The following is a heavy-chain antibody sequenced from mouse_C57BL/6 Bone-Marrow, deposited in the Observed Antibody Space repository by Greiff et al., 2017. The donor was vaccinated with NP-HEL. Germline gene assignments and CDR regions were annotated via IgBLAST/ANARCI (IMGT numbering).Heavy chain of an antibody. V-gene: IGHV1-50*01. CDR2: IDPSDSYT. CDR1: GYTFTSCW. D-gene: IGHD1-1*02. Sequence: QVQLQQPGAELVKPGASVKLSCKASGYTFTSCWMQWVKQRPGQGLEWIGEIDPSDSYTNYNQKFKGKATLTVDTSSSTAYMQLSSLTSEDSAVYYCARVGFAYWGQGTLVTVSA. J-gene: IGHJ3*01. CDR3: ARVGFAY.